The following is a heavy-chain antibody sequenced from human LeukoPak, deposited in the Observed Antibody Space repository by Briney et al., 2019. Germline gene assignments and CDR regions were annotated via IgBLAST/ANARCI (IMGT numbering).Heavy chain of an antibody. CDR2: VVTTTT. CDR1: GGSISTYS. J-gene: IGHJ4*02. CDR3: ARDTTVASGMQF. D-gene: IGHD6-19*01. Sequence: SETLSLTCTVSGGSISTYSWTWVRQSPGRGLEWIGSVVTTTTKYSPALRSRVAISVDTSKNQFSLRLESVTTADTAVYYCARDTTVASGMQFWGQGALVTVSS. V-gene: IGHV4-4*07.